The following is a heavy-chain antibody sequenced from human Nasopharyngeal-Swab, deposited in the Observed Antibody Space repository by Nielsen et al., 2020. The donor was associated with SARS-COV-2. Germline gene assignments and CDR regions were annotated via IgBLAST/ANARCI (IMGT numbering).Heavy chain of an antibody. D-gene: IGHD4/OR15-4a*01. CDR2: IYPGDSDT. J-gene: IGHJ4*02. V-gene: IGHV5-51*01. Sequence: GGSLRLSCKGSGYSFTSYWIGWVRQMPGKGLEWMGIIYPGDSDTRYRPSFQGQVTISADKSISTAYLQWSSLKASDTAMYFCARLYGGYVDYWGQGTLVTVSS. CDR3: ARLYGGYVDY. CDR1: GYSFTSYW.